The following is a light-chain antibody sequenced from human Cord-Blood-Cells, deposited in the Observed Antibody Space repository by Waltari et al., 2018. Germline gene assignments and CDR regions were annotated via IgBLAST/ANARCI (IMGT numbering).Light chain of an antibody. CDR1: QSVSSN. Sequence: EIVMTQSPATLSVSPGERATLSCRASQSVSSNLAWYQQKPGQAPRLLIYGASTRATGIPARFSGSGSGTECSLTISSLQSEEIAVYYCQQYNNWLSRTFGGGSKVEIK. J-gene: IGKJ4*01. CDR3: QQYNNWLSRT. CDR2: GAS. V-gene: IGKV3-15*01.